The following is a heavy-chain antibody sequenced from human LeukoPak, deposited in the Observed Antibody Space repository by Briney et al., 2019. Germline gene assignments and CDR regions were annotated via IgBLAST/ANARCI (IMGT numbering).Heavy chain of an antibody. J-gene: IGHJ4*02. CDR3: ARGHIAAALFDY. Sequence: SQTLSLTCTVSGGSSSSGSYYWSWIRQPAGKGLEWIGRIYTSGSTNYNPSLKSRVTISVDTSKNQFSLKLSSVTAADTAVYYCARGHIAAALFDYWGQGTLVTVSS. CDR1: GGSSSSGSYY. V-gene: IGHV4-61*02. CDR2: IYTSGST. D-gene: IGHD6-13*01.